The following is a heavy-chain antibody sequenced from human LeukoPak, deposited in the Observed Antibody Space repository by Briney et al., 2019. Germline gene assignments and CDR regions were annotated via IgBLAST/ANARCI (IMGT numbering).Heavy chain of an antibody. D-gene: IGHD2-15*01. CDR2: ISGYNGNT. V-gene: IGHV1-18*04. Sequence: ASVKLSCKASGDTFTSYGISWVRQAPGQGLEWMGWISGYNGNTKYAQRLQDRVTMTTDTSTSTAYMELRGLRSDDTAVYYCARDYCSGGTCYSFSFHYFDSWGQGTLVTVSS. CDR3: ARDYCSGGTCYSFSFHYFDS. CDR1: GDTFTSYG. J-gene: IGHJ4*02.